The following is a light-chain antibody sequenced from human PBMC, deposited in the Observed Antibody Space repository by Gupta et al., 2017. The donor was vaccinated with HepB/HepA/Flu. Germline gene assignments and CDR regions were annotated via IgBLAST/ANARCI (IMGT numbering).Light chain of an antibody. CDR2: GAS. Sequence: EIVLTQSPGTLSLSPGEGATLSCRASQSVSSGNLAWYQQKPGQAPRLVIYGASSRAGGTPDRFSGSGSGTDFTLTISILEREDFGVYYCQQYGASPPGSFGQGTRLDI. J-gene: IGKJ2*04. CDR1: QSVSSGN. CDR3: QQYGASPPGS. V-gene: IGKV3-20*01.